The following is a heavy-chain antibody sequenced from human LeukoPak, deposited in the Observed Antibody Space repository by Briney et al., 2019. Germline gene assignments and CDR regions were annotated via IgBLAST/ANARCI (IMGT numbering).Heavy chain of an antibody. D-gene: IGHD6-13*01. V-gene: IGHV3-23*01. CDR1: GFTFSSYA. Sequence: GGSLRLSCAASGFTFSSYAMNWVRQAPGKGLEWVSAISGSGGSTYYADSVKGRFTISRDNSKNTLYLQMNSLRAEDTAVYYCAKGRIAAADTRSPFDFWGQGTLVTVSS. CDR3: AKGRIAAADTRSPFDF. CDR2: ISGSGGST. J-gene: IGHJ4*02.